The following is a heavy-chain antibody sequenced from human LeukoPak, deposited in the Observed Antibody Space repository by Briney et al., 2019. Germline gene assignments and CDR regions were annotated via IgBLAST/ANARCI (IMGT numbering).Heavy chain of an antibody. CDR3: ARVNGDYGGSLDY. Sequence: GGSLRLSCAASGFTFSSYEMNWVRQAPGEGLEWVSQISGSSDTVDYADSVKGRFTISRDNAKNSLYLQMNSLRAEDTAVYYCARVNGDYGGSLDYWGQGSLVTVSS. CDR1: GFTFSSYE. V-gene: IGHV3-48*01. CDR2: ISGSSDTV. D-gene: IGHD4-23*01. J-gene: IGHJ4*02.